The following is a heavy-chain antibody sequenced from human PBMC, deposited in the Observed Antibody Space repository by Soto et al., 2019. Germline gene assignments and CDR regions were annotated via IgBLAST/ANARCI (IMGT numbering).Heavy chain of an antibody. J-gene: IGHJ4*02. V-gene: IGHV4-39*01. D-gene: IGHD3-22*01. CDR2: ISYSGNT. CDR1: GGSITSTSYY. CDR3: ASHLYDSSRHPFDY. Sequence: QLQLQESGPRLVKPSETLSLTCTVSGGSITSTSYYWDWIRQPPGKGLEWIGSISYSGNTYYNPSLKSRVTISADTSKNQFSLTLTSLTAADTSVYYCASHLYDSSRHPFDYWGQGALVAVSS.